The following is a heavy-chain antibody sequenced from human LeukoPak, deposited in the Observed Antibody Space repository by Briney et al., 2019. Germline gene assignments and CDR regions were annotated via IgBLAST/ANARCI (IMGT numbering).Heavy chain of an antibody. CDR1: GDSMSSYY. CDR2: IYYSGST. J-gene: IGHJ6*02. Sequence: PSETPSLTCTVSGDSMSSYYWSWIRQPPGKGLEWIGHIYYSGSTDYNPSLKSRLTISVDTSKNQFSLQLSSVTAADTAVYFCARQNSGARLNVWGQGTTVTVSS. CDR3: ARQNSGARLNV. D-gene: IGHD6-25*01. V-gene: IGHV4-59*08.